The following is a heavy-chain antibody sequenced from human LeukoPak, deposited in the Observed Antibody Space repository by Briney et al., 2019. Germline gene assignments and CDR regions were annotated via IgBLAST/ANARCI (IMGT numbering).Heavy chain of an antibody. V-gene: IGHV4-61*03. J-gene: IGHJ4*02. CDR3: ARHGGGWTFDY. CDR2: ISDSGST. CDR1: GGSISSGGYY. D-gene: IGHD6-19*01. Sequence: SETLSLTCTVSGGSISSGGYYWSWIRQPPGKGLEWIGYISDSGSTNYNSSLKSRVTISVDTSKTHFSLKLRSVTAADTAVYYCARHGGGWTFDYWGQGTLVTASS.